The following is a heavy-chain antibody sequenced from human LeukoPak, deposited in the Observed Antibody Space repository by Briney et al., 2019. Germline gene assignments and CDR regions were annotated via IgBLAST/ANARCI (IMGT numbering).Heavy chain of an antibody. D-gene: IGHD6-13*01. Sequence: PGGSLRLSCAASGFTFSSYSMNWVRQAPGKGLEWVSSISSSSSYIYYADSVKGRFTISRDNAKNSLYLQMNSLRAEDTAVYYCARDHRLGSSSWYWFDPGAREPWSPSPQ. J-gene: IGHJ5*02. CDR3: ARDHRLGSSSWYWFDP. CDR1: GFTFSSYS. CDR2: ISSSSSYI. V-gene: IGHV3-21*01.